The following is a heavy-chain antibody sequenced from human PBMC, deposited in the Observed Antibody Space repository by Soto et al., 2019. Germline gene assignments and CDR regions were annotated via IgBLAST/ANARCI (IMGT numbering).Heavy chain of an antibody. Sequence: QVQLQESGPGLVKPSETLSLTCTVSGGSISSYYWSWIRQPPGKGLEWIGYIYYSGSTNYNPSLKGRVTISVDTSKNQFSLKMSSVTAADTAVYYCARVEYSSSLGGYYYYYYMDVWGKGTTVTVSS. CDR1: GGSISSYY. V-gene: IGHV4-59*01. CDR2: IYYSGST. CDR3: ARVEYSSSLGGYYYYYYMDV. D-gene: IGHD6-6*01. J-gene: IGHJ6*03.